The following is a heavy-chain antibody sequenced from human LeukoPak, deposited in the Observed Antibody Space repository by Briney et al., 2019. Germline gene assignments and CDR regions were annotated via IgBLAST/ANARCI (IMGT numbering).Heavy chain of an antibody. J-gene: IGHJ4*02. CDR2: INPNSGGT. CDR1: RYTFIGYY. CDR3: ARDHSGSYSSTDFDY. D-gene: IGHD1-26*01. Sequence: ASVKVSSMASRYTFIGYYMHWVRQAPAQGLEWMGWINPNSGGTNDAQNLQGRVTMTRDTSTSTPYMELSRLRSDDTAVYDCARDHSGSYSSTDFDYWGQGTLVTVSS. V-gene: IGHV1-2*02.